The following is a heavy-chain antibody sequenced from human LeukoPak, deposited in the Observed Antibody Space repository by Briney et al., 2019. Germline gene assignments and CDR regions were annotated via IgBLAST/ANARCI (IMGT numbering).Heavy chain of an antibody. CDR3: ARHFHPAETTGGYFDL. D-gene: IGHD4-17*01. V-gene: IGHV3-73*01. CDR2: IRSKANSYAT. J-gene: IGHJ2*01. Sequence: GGSLRLSCAASGFTFSGSAMHWVRQASGKGLEWVGRIRSKANSYATAYAASVKGRFTISRDDSKGIAYLQMNSLKTEDTAVYYCARHFHPAETTGGYFDLWGRGTLVTVSA. CDR1: GFTFSGSA.